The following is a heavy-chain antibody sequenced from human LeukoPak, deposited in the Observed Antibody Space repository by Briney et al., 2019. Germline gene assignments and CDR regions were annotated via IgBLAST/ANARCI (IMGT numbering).Heavy chain of an antibody. Sequence: SETLSLTCTVSGGSISSYYWSWIRQPPGKGLEWIGYIYYSGSTNYNPSLKSRVTISVDTSKNQFSLKVRSVTAADTAVYYCARPQATESAFDIWGQGTMVTVSS. V-gene: IGHV4-59*08. CDR1: GGSISSYY. J-gene: IGHJ3*02. CDR2: IYYSGST. CDR3: ARPQATESAFDI.